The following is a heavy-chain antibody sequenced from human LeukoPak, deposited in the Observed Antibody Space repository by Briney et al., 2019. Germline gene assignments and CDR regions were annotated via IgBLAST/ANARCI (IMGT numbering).Heavy chain of an antibody. D-gene: IGHD4-11*01. CDR2: IIPIFGIA. Sequence: RASVKVSCKASGGTFSSYAISWVRQAPGQGLEWMGRIIPIFGIANYAQKFQGRVTITADKSTSTAYMELRSLRSEDTAVYYCARLYSNYDIDYWGQGTLVTVSS. CDR3: ARLYSNYDIDY. V-gene: IGHV1-69*04. J-gene: IGHJ4*02. CDR1: GGTFSSYA.